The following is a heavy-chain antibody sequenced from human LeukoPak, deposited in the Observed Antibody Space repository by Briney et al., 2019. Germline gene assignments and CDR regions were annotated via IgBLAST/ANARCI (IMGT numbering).Heavy chain of an antibody. V-gene: IGHV5-10-1*01. CDR2: IDPSDSYT. J-gene: IGHJ4*02. CDR1: GHSFTSYW. CDR3: ASVGGVNYFDY. Sequence: GESLNLSCKGSGHSFTSYWISWAGQMPGKGLEWMGRIDPSDSYTNYSPSFQGHVTISADKSISTAYLQWSSLKASDTAMYYCASVGGVNYFDYWGQGTLVTVSS. D-gene: IGHD1-26*01.